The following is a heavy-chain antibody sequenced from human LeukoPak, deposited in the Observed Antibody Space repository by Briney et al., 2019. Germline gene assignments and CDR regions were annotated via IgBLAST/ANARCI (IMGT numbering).Heavy chain of an antibody. D-gene: IGHD6-13*01. J-gene: IGHJ4*02. CDR3: ARDLPYSSSWESIDY. V-gene: IGHV1-18*01. CDR1: GYSFTTYA. CDR2: ISTYNVNA. Sequence: ASVKVSCKASGYSFTTYAMNWVRQAPGQGLEWMGWISTYNVNANYAQKLQGRVTMTTDTSTRTAYMELRSLRSDDTAVYYCARDLPYSSSWESIDYWGQGTLVTVSS.